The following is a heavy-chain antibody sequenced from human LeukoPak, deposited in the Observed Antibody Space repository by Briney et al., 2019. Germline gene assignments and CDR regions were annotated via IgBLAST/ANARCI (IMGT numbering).Heavy chain of an antibody. V-gene: IGHV3-23*01. CDR2: ITGSGTNR. J-gene: IGHJ4*02. D-gene: IGHD3-9*01. Sequence: GGSLRLSCVASGFTFSNYAMSWVRQAPGKGLEGVSAITGSGTNRYYADSLKGRFTTSRDNSKNTVFLQMNSLRHEDTAIYYCVIWGDYDVLTGYYVPDYWGQGTLVTVAS. CDR1: GFTFSNYA. CDR3: VIWGDYDVLTGYYVPDY.